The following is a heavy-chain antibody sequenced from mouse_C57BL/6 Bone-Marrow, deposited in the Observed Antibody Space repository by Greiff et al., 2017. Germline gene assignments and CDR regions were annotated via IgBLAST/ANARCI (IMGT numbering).Heavy chain of an antibody. J-gene: IGHJ2*01. D-gene: IGHD1-1*01. CDR3: ARRVYYAHFDY. V-gene: IGHV1-85*01. CDR1: GYTFTSYD. Sequence: QVHVKQSGPELVKPGASVKLSCKASGYTFTSYDINWVKQRPGQGLEWIGWIYPRDGSTKYNEKFKGKATLTVDTSSSTAYMELHSLTSEDSAVYVCARRVYYAHFDYWGQGTTLTVSS. CDR2: IYPRDGST.